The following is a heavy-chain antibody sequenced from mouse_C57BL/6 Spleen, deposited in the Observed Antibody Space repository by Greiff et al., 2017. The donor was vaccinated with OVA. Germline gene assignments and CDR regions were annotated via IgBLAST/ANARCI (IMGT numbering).Heavy chain of an antibody. Sequence: VQLKESGPELVKPGASVKISCKASGYSFTDYNMNWVKQSNGKSLEWIGVMNPNYGTTSYNQKFKVKATLTVDKSSSTAYMQLNSLTSEDSAVYYCARPIYYYGSGDYWGQGTSVTVSS. CDR2: MNPNYGTT. D-gene: IGHD1-1*01. V-gene: IGHV1-39*01. J-gene: IGHJ4*01. CDR1: GYSFTDYN. CDR3: ARPIYYYGSGDY.